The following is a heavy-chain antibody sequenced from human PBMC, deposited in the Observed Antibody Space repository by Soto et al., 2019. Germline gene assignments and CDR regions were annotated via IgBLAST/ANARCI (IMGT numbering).Heavy chain of an antibody. Sequence: GGSLRLSCAASGFTFSSYGMHWVRQAPGKGLEWVAVISYDGSNKYYADSVKGRFTISRDNSKNTLYLQMNSLRAEDTAVYYCANAAYCGGGCYSIFDYWGQGTLVTVSS. J-gene: IGHJ4*02. D-gene: IGHD2-21*02. V-gene: IGHV3-30*18. CDR2: ISYDGSNK. CDR3: ANAAYCGGGCYSIFDY. CDR1: GFTFSSYG.